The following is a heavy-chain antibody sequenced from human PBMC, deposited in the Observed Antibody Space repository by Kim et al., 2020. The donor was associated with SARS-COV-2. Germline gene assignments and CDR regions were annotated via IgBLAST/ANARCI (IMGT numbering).Heavy chain of an antibody. CDR1: GGSISSYY. Sequence: SETLSLTCTVSGGSISSYYWSWIRQPPGKGLEWIGYIYYSGSTNYNPSLKSRVTISVDTSKNQFSLKLSSVTAADTAVYYCARAGEASDRYSGYDPYYYYGMDVWGQGTTVTVSS. D-gene: IGHD5-12*01. CDR3: ARAGEASDRYSGYDPYYYYGMDV. V-gene: IGHV4-59*01. CDR2: IYYSGST. J-gene: IGHJ6*02.